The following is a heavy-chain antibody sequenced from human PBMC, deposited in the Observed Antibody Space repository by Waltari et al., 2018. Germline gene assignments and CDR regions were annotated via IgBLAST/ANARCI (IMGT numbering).Heavy chain of an antibody. CDR2: IKQDGSEK. J-gene: IGHJ4*02. Sequence: EVQLVESGGDLVQPGGSLRLSCAASGFSFNRHWMSWVRQAPGKGLEWVANIKQDGSEKYYVDSVKGRFTISRDNAKNSLFLQMNSLRAEDTAVYYCAREYNFWSGTSFDYWGQGTLVTVSS. CDR1: GFSFNRHW. D-gene: IGHD3-3*01. CDR3: AREYNFWSGTSFDY. V-gene: IGHV3-7*01.